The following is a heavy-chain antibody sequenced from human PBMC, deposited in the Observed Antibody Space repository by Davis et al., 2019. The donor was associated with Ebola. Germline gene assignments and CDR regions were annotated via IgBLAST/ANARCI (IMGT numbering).Heavy chain of an antibody. D-gene: IGHD2-15*01. CDR2: GFYSGTT. Sequence: SETLSLTCTVSGVSIDNHYWSWMRQSPGKGLEWIGYGFYSGTTNYNPSLESRVSISVDTSKNHFSLKLSSVTAADTAVYYCARRPDGSADYWGQGTLVTVSS. CDR3: ARRPDGSADY. CDR1: GVSIDNHY. J-gene: IGHJ4*02. V-gene: IGHV4-59*08.